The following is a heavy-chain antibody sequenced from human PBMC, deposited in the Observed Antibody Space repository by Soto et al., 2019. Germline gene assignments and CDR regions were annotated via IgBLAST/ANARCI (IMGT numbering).Heavy chain of an antibody. D-gene: IGHD2-2*01. CDR3: ATAYCSSTSCYEGNYYFDY. CDR2: FDPEDGET. V-gene: IGHV1-24*01. Sequence: RASVKVSCKVSGYTLTELSMHWVRQAPGKGLGWMGGFDPEDGETIYAQKFQGRVTMTEDTCTDTAYMELSSLRSEDTAVYYCATAYCSSTSCYEGNYYFDYWGQGTLVTVSS. J-gene: IGHJ4*02. CDR1: GYTLTELS.